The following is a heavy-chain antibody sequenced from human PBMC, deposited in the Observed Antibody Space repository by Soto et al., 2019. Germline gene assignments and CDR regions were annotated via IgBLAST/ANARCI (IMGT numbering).Heavy chain of an antibody. CDR3: ARESRPLWFDP. CDR2: IYHSGST. Sequence: PSETLSLTCAVSGGSISSGGYSWSWIRQPPGKGLEWIGYIYHSGSTYYNPSLKSRVTISVDRSKNQFSLKLSSVTAADTAVYYCARESRPLWFDPWGQGTLVTAPQ. J-gene: IGHJ5*02. V-gene: IGHV4-30-2*01. CDR1: GGSISSGGYS.